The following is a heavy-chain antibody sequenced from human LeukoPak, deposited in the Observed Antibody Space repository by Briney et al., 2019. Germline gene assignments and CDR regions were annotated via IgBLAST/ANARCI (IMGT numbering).Heavy chain of an antibody. V-gene: IGHV4-59*01. CDR3: ARDISYYFYYMDV. CDR2: IYYSGST. CDR1: GGSISSYY. Sequence: PSETLSLTCTVSGGSISSYYWSWIRQPPGKGLGWIGYIYYSGSTNYNPSLKSRVTISVDTSKNQFSLKLSSVTAADTAVYYCARDISYYFYYMDVWGKGTTVTVS. J-gene: IGHJ6*03.